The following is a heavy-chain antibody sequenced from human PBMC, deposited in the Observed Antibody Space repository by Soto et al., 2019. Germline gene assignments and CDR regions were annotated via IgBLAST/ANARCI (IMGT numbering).Heavy chain of an antibody. CDR3: AIGVPPISSNNVFDP. Sequence: QVQLQESGPGLVKPSGTLSLTCTVSGTSITTNDWWTWVRQPPGKGLEWIGEIHHRGNPSYNPSLRSRVTISVDNSKNQFSLTVTSLTAADTAVYYCAIGVPPISSNNVFDPWGQGALVTVSS. D-gene: IGHD2-2*01. CDR1: GTSITTNDW. J-gene: IGHJ5*02. V-gene: IGHV4-4*02. CDR2: IHHRGNP.